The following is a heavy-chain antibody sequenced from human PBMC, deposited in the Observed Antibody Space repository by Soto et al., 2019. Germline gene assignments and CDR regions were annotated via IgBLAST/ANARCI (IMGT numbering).Heavy chain of an antibody. D-gene: IGHD3-22*01. Sequence: SETLSLTCTVSGGSISSYYWSWIRQPPGKGLEWIGYIYYSGSTNYNPSLKSRVTISVDTSKDQFSLKLSSVTAADTAVYYCARGKNYYDSSGPFDYWGQGTLVTVSS. J-gene: IGHJ4*02. V-gene: IGHV4-59*01. CDR3: ARGKNYYDSSGPFDY. CDR1: GGSISSYY. CDR2: IYYSGST.